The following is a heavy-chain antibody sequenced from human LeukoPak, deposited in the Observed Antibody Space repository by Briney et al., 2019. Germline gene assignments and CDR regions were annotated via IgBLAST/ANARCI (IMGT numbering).Heavy chain of an antibody. CDR3: VKGGFTYYDD. D-gene: IGHD3-22*01. V-gene: IGHV3-23*01. Sequence: GGSLRLSCAASGFTFDYSAMTWVRQAPEKGLEWVSTINTGDITFYANSVKGRFTISRDNSKNALFLQMNSLRAEDTAVYYCVKGGFTYYDDWGQGTLVTVSS. CDR2: INTGDIT. CDR1: GFTFDYSA. J-gene: IGHJ4*02.